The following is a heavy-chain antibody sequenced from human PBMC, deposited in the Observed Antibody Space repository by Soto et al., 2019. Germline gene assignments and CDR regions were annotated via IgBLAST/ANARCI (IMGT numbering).Heavy chain of an antibody. CDR2: ISSSSYI. V-gene: IGHV3-21*01. D-gene: IGHD6-13*01. Sequence: PGGSLRLSCAASGFTFSSYSMNWVRQAPGKGLEWVSSISSSSYIYYADSVKGRFTISRDNAKNSLYLQMNSLRAEDTAVYYCARVVVIAAAGTGSDYWGQGTLVTVSS. J-gene: IGHJ4*02. CDR1: GFTFSSYS. CDR3: ARVVVIAAAGTGSDY.